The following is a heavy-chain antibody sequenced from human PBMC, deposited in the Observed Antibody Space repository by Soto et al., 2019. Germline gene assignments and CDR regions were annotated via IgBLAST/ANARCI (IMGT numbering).Heavy chain of an antibody. CDR3: ARGGRPLYFDY. J-gene: IGHJ4*02. CDR1: GYTFTDYA. Sequence: ASVKVSCKASGYTFTDYAMHWVRQAPGQSLEWMGWINGGNGNTKYSQNFQGRVSITRDTSATTVYMALSSLRPEDTAVYYCARGGRPLYFDYWGQGRVVTVSS. CDR2: INGGNGNT. D-gene: IGHD2-2*02. V-gene: IGHV1-3*01.